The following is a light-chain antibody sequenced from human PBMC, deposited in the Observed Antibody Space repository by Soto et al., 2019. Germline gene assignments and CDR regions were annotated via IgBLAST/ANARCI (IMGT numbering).Light chain of an antibody. V-gene: IGKV1-39*01. CDR3: QQTYSAPPT. J-gene: IGKJ2*01. Sequence: DIQMTQSPSSLSASVGDRVAITCRAGQGITDYLNWYQQKAGQAPKLLISSASRLQSGVPSRFSGYRSGTDFTLTINSLQPEDFATYYCQQTYSAPPTFGQGTKLE. CDR2: SAS. CDR1: QGITDY.